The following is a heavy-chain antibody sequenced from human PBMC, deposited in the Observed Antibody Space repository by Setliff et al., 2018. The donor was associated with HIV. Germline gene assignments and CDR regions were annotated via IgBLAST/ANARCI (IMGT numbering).Heavy chain of an antibody. Sequence: SETLSLTCSVSGAPVSSGRYYWGWIRQPPGKGLEWIGSIYYSGSTYSNPSLKSRVTISVDTSKNQFSLKLSSVTAADTAVYYCARHDGMKAARRYNNDYMDVWGKGTTVTVSS. CDR1: GAPVSSGRYY. V-gene: IGHV4-39*01. J-gene: IGHJ6*03. D-gene: IGHD6-6*01. CDR3: ARHDGMKAARRYNNDYMDV. CDR2: IYYSGST.